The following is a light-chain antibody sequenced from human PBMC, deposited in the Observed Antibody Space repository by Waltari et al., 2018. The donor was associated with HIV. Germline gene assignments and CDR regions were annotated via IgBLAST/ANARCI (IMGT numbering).Light chain of an antibody. Sequence: DIQLTQSPSFVSASVGTRVTITCRASQGIGTSLAWYQQKSGEGPKLLIYTASALQSGVPSRFSGSGSGTEFTLSISSLQPEDFATYYCQQLNTFPRTFGQGTKVEVK. CDR2: TAS. CDR1: QGIGTS. CDR3: QQLNTFPRT. V-gene: IGKV1-9*01. J-gene: IGKJ1*01.